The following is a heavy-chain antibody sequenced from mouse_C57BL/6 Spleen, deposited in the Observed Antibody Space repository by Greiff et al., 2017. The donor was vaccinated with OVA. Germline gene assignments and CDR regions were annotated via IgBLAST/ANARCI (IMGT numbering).Heavy chain of an antibody. CDR3: ARNYYGSTDWYFDV. CDR1: GYTFTSYG. V-gene: IGHV1-81*01. D-gene: IGHD1-1*01. CDR2: IYPRSGNT. Sequence: VKLVESGAELARPGALVKLSCKASGYTFTSYGISWVKQRTGQGLEWIGEIYPRSGNTYYNEKFKGKATLTADKSSSTAYMELRSLTSEDSAVYFCARNYYGSTDWYFDVWGTGTTVTVSS. J-gene: IGHJ1*03.